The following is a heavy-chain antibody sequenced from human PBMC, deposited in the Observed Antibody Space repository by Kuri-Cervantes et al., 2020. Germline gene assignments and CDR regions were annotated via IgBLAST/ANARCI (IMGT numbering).Heavy chain of an antibody. V-gene: IGHV3-53*01. CDR3: ASLMSSSYFDY. Sequence: ETLSLTCAASGFTVSANYMSWVRQAPGKGLESVSIIYSGDNTYYADSVKGRFTISRDNSQNTLYLQMNSLRVEDTAIYYCASLMSSSYFDYWGQGILVTVSS. CDR2: IYSGDNT. J-gene: IGHJ4*02. D-gene: IGHD6-6*01. CDR1: GFTVSANY.